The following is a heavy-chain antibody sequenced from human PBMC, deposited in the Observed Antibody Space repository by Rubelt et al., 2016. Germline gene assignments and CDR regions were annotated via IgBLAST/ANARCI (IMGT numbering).Heavy chain of an antibody. CDR1: GFTFSSYE. Sequence: VQLVESGGGVVQPGRSLRLSCAASGFTFSSYEMNWVRQAPGKGLEWVSYISSSSSTIYYADSVKGRFTISRDNAENSLYLQMNSLRDEDTAGYYCARVGQPTGAYWGQGTLVTVSS. CDR3: ARVGQPTGAY. J-gene: IGHJ4*02. V-gene: IGHV3-48*02. CDR2: ISSSSSTI. D-gene: IGHD7-27*01.